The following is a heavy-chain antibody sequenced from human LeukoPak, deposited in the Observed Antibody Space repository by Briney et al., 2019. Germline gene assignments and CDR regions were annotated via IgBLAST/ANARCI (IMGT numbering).Heavy chain of an antibody. J-gene: IGHJ4*02. Sequence: ASVKVSCKASGYTFTSYVISWVRQAPAQGLEWVGWISAYNGNTNYAQKLQGRVTMTTDTSTSTAYMELRSLRSDDTAVYYCARAAVNYYDSSGNYYWGQGTLVTVSS. V-gene: IGHV1-18*01. CDR3: ARAAVNYYDSSGNYY. D-gene: IGHD3-22*01. CDR2: ISAYNGNT. CDR1: GYTFTSYV.